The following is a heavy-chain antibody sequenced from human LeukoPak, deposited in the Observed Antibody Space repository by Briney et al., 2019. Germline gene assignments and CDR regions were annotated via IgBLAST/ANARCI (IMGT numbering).Heavy chain of an antibody. CDR3: ARGWFGESFDY. Sequence: ASVKVSWKASGYTFISYGISWVRQAPEQGLEWMGWISAYNGNTNYAQKLQGRVTMTTDTSTSTAYMELRSLRSDDTAVYYCARGWFGESFDYWGQGTLVTVSS. D-gene: IGHD3-10*01. J-gene: IGHJ4*02. CDR1: GYTFISYG. CDR2: ISAYNGNT. V-gene: IGHV1-18*04.